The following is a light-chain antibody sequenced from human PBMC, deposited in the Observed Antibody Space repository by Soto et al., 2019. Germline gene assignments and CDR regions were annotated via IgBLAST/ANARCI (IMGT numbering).Light chain of an antibody. CDR1: TGSVTNSHY. CDR3: LLSYSATEGV. J-gene: IGLJ3*02. CDR2: DTS. V-gene: IGLV7-46*01. Sequence: QSVVTQEPSLTVSPGGTVTLTCGSSTGSVTNSHYPYWFQQKPGQAPRTLIFDTSSKHSWTPDRFSGSLLGGKAALTISGAQPEDEAEYHCLLSYSATEGVFGGGTKLTVL.